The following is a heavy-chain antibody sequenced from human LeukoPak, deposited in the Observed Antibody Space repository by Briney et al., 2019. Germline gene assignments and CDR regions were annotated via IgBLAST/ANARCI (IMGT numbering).Heavy chain of an antibody. CDR3: ARHRGYCSSTSCYPYYFDY. Sequence: GGSLRLSCGASGFTFNTHGMHWVRQAPGKGLEWVAVIWYDGSIKYYSDSVKGRFTISRDNSKNTLYLQMNSLRAEDTAVYYCARHRGYCSSTSCYPYYFDYWGQGTLVTVSS. CDR2: IWYDGSIK. J-gene: IGHJ4*02. V-gene: IGHV3-33*01. CDR1: GFTFNTHG. D-gene: IGHD2-2*01.